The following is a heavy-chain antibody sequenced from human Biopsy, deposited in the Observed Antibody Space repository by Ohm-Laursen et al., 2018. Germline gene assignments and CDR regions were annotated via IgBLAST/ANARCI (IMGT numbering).Heavy chain of an antibody. D-gene: IGHD3-10*01. CDR1: GFTFSASA. Sequence: SLRLSCAASGFTFSASAVHWVRRASGKGLEWVGRIRSKAKSYATAYAASVTGRFTISRDDSKNTTYLQMNSLKTEDTAVYYCTLEGAGFDNWGQGTLVTVPS. V-gene: IGHV3-73*01. CDR3: TLEGAGFDN. J-gene: IGHJ4*02. CDR2: IRSKAKSYAT.